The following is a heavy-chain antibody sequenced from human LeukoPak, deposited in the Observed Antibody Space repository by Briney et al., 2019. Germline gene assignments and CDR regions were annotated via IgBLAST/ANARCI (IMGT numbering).Heavy chain of an antibody. CDR3: ARGTFSNPFDY. J-gene: IGHJ4*02. D-gene: IGHD2/OR15-2a*01. Sequence: ASVKVSCKASGYTFTVYYMHWVRQAPGQGLEWMGWINPNSGDTNYAQKFQGRVTMTRDTSINTAYMELSRLRSDDTAVYYCARGTFSNPFDYWGQGTLVTVSS. CDR1: GYTFTVYY. CDR2: INPNSGDT. V-gene: IGHV1-2*02.